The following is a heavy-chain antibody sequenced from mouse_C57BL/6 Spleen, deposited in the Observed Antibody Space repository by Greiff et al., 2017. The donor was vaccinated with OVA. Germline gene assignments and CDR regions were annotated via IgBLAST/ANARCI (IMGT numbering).Heavy chain of an antibody. V-gene: IGHV1-80*01. J-gene: IGHJ2*01. CDR2: IYPGDGDT. CDR1: GYAFSSYW. D-gene: IGHD3-1*01. CDR3: ARYSPPYFDY. Sequence: VQLQESGAELVKPGASVKISCKASGYAFSSYWMNWVKQRPGTGLEWIGQIYPGDGDTNYNGKLKGKATLTSDKSSSTAYIQLSSLTSEDSAVYFCARYSPPYFDYWGQGTTLTVSS.